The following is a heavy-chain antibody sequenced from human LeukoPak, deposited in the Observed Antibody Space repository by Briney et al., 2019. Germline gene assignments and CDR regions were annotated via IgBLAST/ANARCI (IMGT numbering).Heavy chain of an antibody. D-gene: IGHD2-2*01. J-gene: IGHJ6*03. CDR2: INWNGGST. Sequence: GGSLRLSCAASGFTLDDYVMSCVRQAPGEGLEWVSGINWNGGSTGYADSVKGRFIISRDNDKNSLYLQMNSLSAEDTALYYCARDSRTLNYYYYYYMDVWGKGTTVTVSS. CDR3: ARDSRTLNYYYYYYMDV. CDR1: GFTLDDYV. V-gene: IGHV3-20*04.